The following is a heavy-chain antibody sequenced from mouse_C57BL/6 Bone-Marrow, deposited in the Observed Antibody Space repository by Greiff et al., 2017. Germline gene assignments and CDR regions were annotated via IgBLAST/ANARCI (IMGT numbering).Heavy chain of an antibody. Sequence: QVQLQQSGAELARPGASVKLSCKASGYTFTSYGISWVKQRTGQGLEWIGEIHPRSGNTYYNEKFKGKATLTADKSSSTAYMELRSLTSEDSAVYFCARSRYYGSPHFDYWGQGTTLTVSS. V-gene: IGHV1-81*01. CDR3: ARSRYYGSPHFDY. CDR1: GYTFTSYG. D-gene: IGHD1-1*01. CDR2: IHPRSGNT. J-gene: IGHJ2*01.